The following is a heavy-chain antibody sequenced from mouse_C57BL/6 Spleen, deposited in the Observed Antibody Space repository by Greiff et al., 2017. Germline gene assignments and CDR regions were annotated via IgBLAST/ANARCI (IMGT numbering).Heavy chain of an antibody. J-gene: IGHJ1*03. D-gene: IGHD1-1*01. CDR1: GYTFTSYW. V-gene: IGHV1-69*01. CDR2: LDPSDSYT. Sequence: QVQLQQPGAELVMPGASVKLSCKASGYTFTSYWMHWVKQRPGQGLEWIGELDPSDSYTNYNQKFKGKSTLTVDKSSSTAYMQLSSLTSEDSAVYYCARSYGSSFSYWYFDVWGTGTTVTVSS. CDR3: ARSYGSSFSYWYFDV.